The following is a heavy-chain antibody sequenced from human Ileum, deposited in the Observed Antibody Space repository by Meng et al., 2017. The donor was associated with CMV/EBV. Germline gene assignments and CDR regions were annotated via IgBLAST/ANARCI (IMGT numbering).Heavy chain of an antibody. CDR3: AGGAITGTTEVPFDY. CDR1: GGPNSSGSYD. D-gene: IGHD1-20*01. Sequence: GRLEESGPGLMKPAETLSLTRIAAGGPNSSGSYDWSWIRQPAWKGLEWIGRIYTSESTNYNPSLKSRVTISVDTSKNQFSLKLSSVTATDTAVYYCAGGAITGTTEVPFDYWGQGTLVTVSS. V-gene: IGHV4-61*02. J-gene: IGHJ4*02. CDR2: IYTSEST.